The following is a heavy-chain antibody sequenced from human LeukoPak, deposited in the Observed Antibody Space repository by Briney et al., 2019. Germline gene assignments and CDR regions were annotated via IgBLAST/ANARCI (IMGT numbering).Heavy chain of an antibody. CDR3: ASVTYYYDSSGYPSY. V-gene: IGHV1-2*02. Sequence: EASVKVSCKASGYTFTGYYMHWVRQALGQGLEWMGWINPNSGGTNYAQKFQGRVTMTRDTSISTAYMELSRLRSDDTAVYYCASVTYYYDSSGYPSYWGQGTLVTVSS. CDR2: INPNSGGT. D-gene: IGHD3-22*01. CDR1: GYTFTGYY. J-gene: IGHJ4*02.